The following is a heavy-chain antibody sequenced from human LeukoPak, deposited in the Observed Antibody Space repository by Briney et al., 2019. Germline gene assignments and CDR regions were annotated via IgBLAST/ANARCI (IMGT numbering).Heavy chain of an antibody. CDR3: ARDLRTLTTVTAPELYYMDV. Sequence: GASVKVSCKASGYTFTSYGISWVRQAPGQGLEWMGWISAYNGNTNYAQKLQGRVTMTTDTSTSTAYMELRSLRSDDTAVYYCARDLRTLTTVTAPELYYMDVWGKGTTVTISS. CDR2: ISAYNGNT. J-gene: IGHJ6*03. CDR1: GYTFTSYG. V-gene: IGHV1-18*01. D-gene: IGHD4-17*01.